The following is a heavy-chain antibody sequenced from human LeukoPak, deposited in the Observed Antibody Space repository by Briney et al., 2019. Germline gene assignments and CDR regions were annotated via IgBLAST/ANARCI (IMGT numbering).Heavy chain of an antibody. CDR2: ISAYNGNT. D-gene: IGHD2-21*02. CDR1: GYTFTSYG. CDR3: ATGVVVTSRGAFDI. J-gene: IGHJ3*02. Sequence: ASVKVSCKASGYTFTSYGISWVRQAPGQGLEWMGWISAYNGNTNYAQKFQGRVTMTEDTSTDTAYMELSSLRSEDTAVYYCATGVVVTSRGAFDIWGQGTMVTVSS. V-gene: IGHV1-18*01.